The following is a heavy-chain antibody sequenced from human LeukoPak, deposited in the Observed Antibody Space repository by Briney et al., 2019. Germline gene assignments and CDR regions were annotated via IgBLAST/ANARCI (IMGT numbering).Heavy chain of an antibody. J-gene: IGHJ5*02. CDR2: INHSGST. D-gene: IGHD5-12*01. V-gene: IGHV4-34*01. CDR1: GGSFSGYY. Sequence: SETLSLTCAVYGGSFSGYYWSWIRQPPGKGLEWIGEINHSGSTNYNPSLKGRVTISVDTSKNQFSLKLSRVTAAHTAVFYCAKDAWLRLPPPHILNRFSYWFDPWGQGTLVTVSS. CDR3: AKDAWLRLPPPHILNRFSYWFDP.